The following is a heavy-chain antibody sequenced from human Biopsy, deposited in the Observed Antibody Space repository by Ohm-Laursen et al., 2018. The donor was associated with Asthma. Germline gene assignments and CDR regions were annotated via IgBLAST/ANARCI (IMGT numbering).Heavy chain of an antibody. CDR1: GFTFSDYY. V-gene: IGHV3-11*01. D-gene: IGHD6-19*01. CDR3: ASDSSSSGLYDDFES. Sequence: SLRLSCTASGFTFSDYYMSWIRQTPGRGLEWISYINSKSNSIEYAASVKGRFTISRDNAKNSLYLQMYSLRAEDTAFYYCASDSSSSGLYDDFESWGQGTLVTVSS. CDR2: INSKSNSI. J-gene: IGHJ4*02.